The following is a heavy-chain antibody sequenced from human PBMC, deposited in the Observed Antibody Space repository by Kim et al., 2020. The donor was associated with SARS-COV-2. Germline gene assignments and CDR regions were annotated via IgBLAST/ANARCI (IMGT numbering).Heavy chain of an antibody. D-gene: IGHD1-26*01. CDR1: GFTFSAYS. Sequence: GGSLRLSCAASGFTFSAYSMNWVRQAPGKGLEWLSYIIGSSKAIYEADSVKGRFTISRDNAKNSLYLQMDSLRDEDTAIYYCARDTSVKGATLNDYWGQGNLVTVSS. J-gene: IGHJ4*02. CDR2: IIGSSKAI. V-gene: IGHV3-48*02. CDR3: ARDTSVKGATLNDY.